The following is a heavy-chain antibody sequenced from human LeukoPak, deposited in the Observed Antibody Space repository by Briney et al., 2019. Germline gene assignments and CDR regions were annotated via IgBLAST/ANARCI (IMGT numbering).Heavy chain of an antibody. D-gene: IGHD3-10*01. CDR3: ASGRLWFGESVRNYYYMDV. CDR1: GYTFTSYG. Sequence: ASVKVSCKASGYTFTSYGISWVRQAPGQGLERMGWISAYNGNTNYAQKLQGRVTMTTDTSTSTAYMELRSLRSDDTAVYYCASGRLWFGESVRNYYYMDVWGKGTTVTISS. J-gene: IGHJ6*03. V-gene: IGHV1-18*01. CDR2: ISAYNGNT.